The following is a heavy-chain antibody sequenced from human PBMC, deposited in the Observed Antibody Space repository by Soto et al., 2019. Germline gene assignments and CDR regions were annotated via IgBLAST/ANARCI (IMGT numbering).Heavy chain of an antibody. CDR2: IYYSGST. V-gene: IGHV4-30-4*01. Sequence: SETLSLTCTVSGGSISSGDYYWSCIRQPPGKGLEWIGYIYYSGSTYYNPSLRSRVTISVDTSKNQFSLKVSSVTAADTAVYYCARDMESALPWGQGTLVTVSS. CDR3: ARDMESALP. J-gene: IGHJ5*02. D-gene: IGHD3-3*01. CDR1: GGSISSGDYY.